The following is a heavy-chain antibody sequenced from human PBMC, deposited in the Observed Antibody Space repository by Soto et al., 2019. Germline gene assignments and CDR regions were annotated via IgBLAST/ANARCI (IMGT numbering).Heavy chain of an antibody. CDR2: ISAYNGNT. CDR1: GYTFTSYG. V-gene: IGHV1-18*01. CDR3: ARDCSSTSCYHWFDP. D-gene: IGHD2-2*01. J-gene: IGHJ5*02. Sequence: GASVKVSCKASGYTFTSYGISWVRQAPGQGLEWMGWISAYNGNTNYAQKLQGRVTMTTDTSTSTAYMELRSLRSDDTAVYYCARDCSSTSCYHWFDPWGQGTLVTVSS.